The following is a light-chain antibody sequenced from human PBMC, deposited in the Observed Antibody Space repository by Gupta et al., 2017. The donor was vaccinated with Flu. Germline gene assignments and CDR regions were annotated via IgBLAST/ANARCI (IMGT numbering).Light chain of an antibody. CDR3: QQSNITPRT. Sequence: PSYLSASVGDRVTITCRASEGVGNYLNWYQLKPGKPPKLLIHAASNVQNGVPSRFSGSRSGTDFTLTISSLQPEDFAIYYCQQSNITPRTFGQGTKVEIK. J-gene: IGKJ1*01. CDR1: EGVGNY. CDR2: AAS. V-gene: IGKV1-39*01.